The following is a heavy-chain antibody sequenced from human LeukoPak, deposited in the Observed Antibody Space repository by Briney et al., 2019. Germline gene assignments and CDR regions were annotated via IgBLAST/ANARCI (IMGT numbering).Heavy chain of an antibody. CDR3: AKDSSAVAQYYFDY. V-gene: IGHV3-23*01. D-gene: IGHD6-19*01. CDR1: GFTFNSYV. Sequence: QSGGSLRLSCAASGFTFNSYVINWVRQAPGKGLEWVSAISGSGASTYYADSVKGRFTISRDNSKNTLYLQMNSLRAEDTALYYCAKDSSAVAQYYFDYWGQGTLVTVSS. J-gene: IGHJ4*02. CDR2: ISGSGAST.